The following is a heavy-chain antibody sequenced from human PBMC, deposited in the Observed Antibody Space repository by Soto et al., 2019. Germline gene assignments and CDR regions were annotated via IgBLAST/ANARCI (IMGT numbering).Heavy chain of an antibody. CDR3: TRLPGVDGGVGGRYFDL. V-gene: IGHV3-73*02. J-gene: IGHJ2*01. CDR1: GFSFSATA. Sequence: EVQLVESGGGLVQPGGSLKLSCAASGFSFSATAMHWVRHRSGKGLEWLGRIRNKDNDYAIAYPTSGKRRFRLSRDDSKNTAHLQLNDLRTEDTAVYFCTRLPGVDGGVGGRYFDLWGRGTLVTVSS. D-gene: IGHD3-9*01. CDR2: IRNKDNDYAI.